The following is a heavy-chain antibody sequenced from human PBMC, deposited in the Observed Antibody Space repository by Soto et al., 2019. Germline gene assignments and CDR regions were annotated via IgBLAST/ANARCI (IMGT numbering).Heavy chain of an antibody. CDR3: AREPYSSSVTGYYFDY. CDR1: GGSFSGYY. Sequence: SETLSLTCAVYGGSFSGYYWSWIRQPPGKGLEWIGEINHSGSTNYNPSLKSRVTISVDTSKNQFSLKLSSVTAADTAVYYCAREPYSSSVTGYYFDYWGQGTLVTVSS. CDR2: INHSGST. V-gene: IGHV4-34*01. D-gene: IGHD6-6*01. J-gene: IGHJ4*02.